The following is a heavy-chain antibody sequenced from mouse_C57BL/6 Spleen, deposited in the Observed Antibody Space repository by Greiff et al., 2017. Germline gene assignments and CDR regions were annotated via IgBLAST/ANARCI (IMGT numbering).Heavy chain of an antibody. D-gene: IGHD2-4*01. CDR3: ARGYYDSYYAMDY. CDR1: GYTFTDYN. Sequence: EVQLQQSGPELVKPGASVKMSCKASGYTFTDYNMHWVKQSHGKSLEWIGYINPNNGGTSYNQKFKGKATLTVNKSSSTAYMELRSLTSEDSTVYYCARGYYDSYYAMDYGGQGTSVTVSS. V-gene: IGHV1-22*01. CDR2: INPNNGGT. J-gene: IGHJ4*01.